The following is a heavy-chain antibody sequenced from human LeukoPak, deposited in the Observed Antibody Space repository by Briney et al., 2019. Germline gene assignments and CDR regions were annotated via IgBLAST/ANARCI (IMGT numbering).Heavy chain of an antibody. J-gene: IGHJ6*02. Sequence: SETLSLTCAVYGGSFSGYYWSWIRQPPGKGLEWIGYIYYSGSTNYNPSLKSRVTISVDTSKNQFSLKLSSVTAADTAVYYCARHNDYYVVGGMDVWGQGTTVTASS. D-gene: IGHD3-10*02. V-gene: IGHV4-59*08. CDR3: ARHNDYYVVGGMDV. CDR1: GGSFSGYY. CDR2: IYYSGST.